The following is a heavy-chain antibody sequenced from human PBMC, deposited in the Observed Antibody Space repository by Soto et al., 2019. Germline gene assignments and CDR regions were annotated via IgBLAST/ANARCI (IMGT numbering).Heavy chain of an antibody. V-gene: IGHV3-48*03. J-gene: IGHJ6*02. CDR3: ARDLGGYSSSWYFDYYYGMDV. CDR2: ISSSGSTI. CDR1: GFTFSSYE. Sequence: ESGGGLVQPGGSLRLSCAASGFTFSSYEMNWVRQAPGKGLEWVSYISSSGSTIYYADSVKGRFTISRDNAKNSLYLQMNSLRAEDTAVYYCARDLGGYSSSWYFDYYYGMDVWGQGTTVTVSS. D-gene: IGHD6-13*01.